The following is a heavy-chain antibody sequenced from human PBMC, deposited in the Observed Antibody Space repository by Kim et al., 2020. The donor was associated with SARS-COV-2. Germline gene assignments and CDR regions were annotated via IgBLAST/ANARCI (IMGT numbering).Heavy chain of an antibody. CDR3: AKDRITIFGVVTPGVDY. D-gene: IGHD3-3*01. J-gene: IGHJ4*02. CDR2: ISGSGGST. V-gene: IGHV3-23*01. Sequence: GGSLRLSCAASGFTFSSYAMSWVRQAPGKGLEWVSAISGSGGSTYYADSVKGRFTISRDNSKNTLYLQMNSLRAEDTAVYYCAKDRITIFGVVTPGVDYWGQGTLVTVSS. CDR1: GFTFSSYA.